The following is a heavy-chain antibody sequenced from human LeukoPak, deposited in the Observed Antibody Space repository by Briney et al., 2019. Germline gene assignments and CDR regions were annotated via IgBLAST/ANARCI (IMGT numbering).Heavy chain of an antibody. J-gene: IGHJ3*02. V-gene: IGHV4-39*07. CDR2: IYYSGST. D-gene: IGHD3-10*01. Sequence: SETLSLTCTVSGGSISSSIYYWGWIRQPPGKGLEWIGNIYYSGSTYYNPSLKSRVTISVDTSKNQFSLKLSSVTAADMAIYYCARERSRSYYASGSHDDAFDIWGQGTMVTVSS. CDR1: GGSISSSIYY. CDR3: ARERSRSYYASGSHDDAFDI.